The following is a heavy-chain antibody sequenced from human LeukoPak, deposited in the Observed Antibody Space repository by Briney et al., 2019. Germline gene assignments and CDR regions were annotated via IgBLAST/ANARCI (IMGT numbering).Heavy chain of an antibody. V-gene: IGHV1-2*02. D-gene: IGHD3-22*01. J-gene: IGHJ4*02. Sequence: ASVKVSCKASGYTFTGYYMHWVRQAPGQGLEWMGWINPNSGGTNYAQKFQGRVTMTRDTSISTAYMELSRLRSDDTAVYYCARAVRTYYYDSSGYYTNWGQGTLVTVSS. CDR3: ARAVRTYYYDSSGYYTN. CDR2: INPNSGGT. CDR1: GYTFTGYY.